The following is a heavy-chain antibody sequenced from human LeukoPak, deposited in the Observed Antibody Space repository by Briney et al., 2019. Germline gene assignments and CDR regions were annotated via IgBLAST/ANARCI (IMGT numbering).Heavy chain of an antibody. CDR1: GFTFSSYA. J-gene: IGHJ2*01. CDR3: ARDYGDPGWYFDL. V-gene: IGHV3-23*01. D-gene: IGHD4-17*01. Sequence: GGSLRLSCAASGFTFSSYAMSWVRQAPGKGLEWVSAISGSGGSTYHADSVKGRFTISRDNSKNTLYLQMNSLRAEDTAVYYCARDYGDPGWYFDLWGRGTLVTVSS. CDR2: ISGSGGST.